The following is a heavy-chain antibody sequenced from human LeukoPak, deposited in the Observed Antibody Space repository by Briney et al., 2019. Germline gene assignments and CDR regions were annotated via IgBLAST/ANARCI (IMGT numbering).Heavy chain of an antibody. CDR2: INSDGSST. D-gene: IGHD3-10*01. J-gene: IGHJ4*02. V-gene: IGHV3-74*01. Sequence: PGGSLRLSCAASGFTFSSYWMHWVRQAPGKGLVWVSRINSDGSSTSYADSVKGRFTISKDNAKNTLFLQMNSLRAEDTAVYYCVRDGAREVPYDCWGQGTLVTVSS. CDR3: VRDGAREVPYDC. CDR1: GFTFSSYW.